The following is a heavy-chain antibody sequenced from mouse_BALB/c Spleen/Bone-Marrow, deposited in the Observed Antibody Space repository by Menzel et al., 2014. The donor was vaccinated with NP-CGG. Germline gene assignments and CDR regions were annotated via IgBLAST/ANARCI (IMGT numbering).Heavy chain of an antibody. CDR3: TRGGNWEDFDY. CDR2: ISSGSSPI. V-gene: IGHV5-17*02. J-gene: IGHJ2*01. CDR1: GFTFSSFG. Sequence: DVKLVESGGGLVQPGGSRKLSCAASGFTFSSFGVHWVRQAPEKGLEWVAYISSGSSPIFYADTVKGRFTISRDNPKNTLFLQMTSLRSEDTAMYYCTRGGNWEDFDYWGQGTTLTVSS. D-gene: IGHD4-1*01.